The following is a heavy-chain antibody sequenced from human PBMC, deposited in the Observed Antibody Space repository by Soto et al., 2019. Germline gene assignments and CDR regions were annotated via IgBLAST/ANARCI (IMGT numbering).Heavy chain of an antibody. CDR2: ISAYNGNT. J-gene: IGHJ3*02. CDR3: ARDRENEAAAGQDAFDI. Sequence: QVQLVQSGAEVKKPGASVKVSCKASGYTFTSYGISWVRQAPGQGLEWMGWISAYNGNTNYAQKLQGRVTMTTDTSTSTAYMELRSLRSDDTAVYYCARDRENEAAAGQDAFDIWGQGTMVTVSS. CDR1: GYTFTSYG. V-gene: IGHV1-18*01. D-gene: IGHD6-13*01.